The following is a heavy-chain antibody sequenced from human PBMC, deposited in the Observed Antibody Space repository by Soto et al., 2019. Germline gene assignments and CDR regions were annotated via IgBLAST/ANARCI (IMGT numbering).Heavy chain of an antibody. CDR3: ARDQKGSYYDFWSGSRGMDV. V-gene: IGHV1-2*02. J-gene: IGHJ6*01. CDR1: GYPFTGYY. Sequence: ASVKVCAKASGYPFTGYYIHWVRQAPGQGLEWMGWINPNSGGTNYAQKFQGRVTMTRDTSISTAYMELSRLKSDDTAMYYCARDQKGSYYDFWSGSRGMDVWGRGTTVTVSS. D-gene: IGHD3-3*01. CDR2: INPNSGGT.